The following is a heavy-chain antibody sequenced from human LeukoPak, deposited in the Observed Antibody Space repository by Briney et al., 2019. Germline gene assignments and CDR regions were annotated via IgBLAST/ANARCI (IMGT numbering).Heavy chain of an antibody. CDR2: IYYSGSI. V-gene: IGHV4-28*05. J-gene: IGHJ3*02. CDR3: ARWAATSSFVFDI. CDR1: VYSISSSNW. Sequence: SETLSLTCAVSVYSISSSNWWGWIRQPPGKGLEWIGYIYYSGSIYYNPSLKSRVTMSVDTSKNQFSLKLSSVRAVDTAVYYCARWAATSSFVFDIWGQGTMVTVSS. D-gene: IGHD2-15*01.